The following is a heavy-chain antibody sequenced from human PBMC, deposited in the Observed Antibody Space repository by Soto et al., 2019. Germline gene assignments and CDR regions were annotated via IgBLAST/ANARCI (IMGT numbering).Heavy chain of an antibody. CDR1: GGTFSSYA. V-gene: IGHV1-2*02. CDR2: INPNSGGT. J-gene: IGHJ4*02. D-gene: IGHD3-3*01. Sequence: QVQLVQSGAEVKKPGSSVKVSCKASGGTFSSYAISWVRQAPGQGLEWMGWINPNSGGTKYAQKFQGRVTMTRDTISTAYMELTRLRSDDTAVYYCARGRNFFEALEYWGQGTLVTVSS. CDR3: ARGRNFFEALEY.